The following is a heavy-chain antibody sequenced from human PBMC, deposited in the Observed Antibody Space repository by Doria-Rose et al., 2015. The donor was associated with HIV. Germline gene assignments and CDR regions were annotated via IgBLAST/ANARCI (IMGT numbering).Heavy chain of an antibody. V-gene: IGHV2-26*01. CDR1: GVSLSSPGMG. J-gene: IGHJ4*02. D-gene: IGHD6-13*01. CDR2: IFSDDER. Sequence: TLKESGPVLVKPTETLTLTCTVSGVSLSSPGMGVSWIRQPPGKALEWLANIFSDDERSYKTSLQSRLTISRVTSKSQVFLTMTDMGPVDTATYYCARIKSSRWYHKYYFDFWGQGTLVIVSA. CDR3: ARIKSSRWYHKYYFDF.